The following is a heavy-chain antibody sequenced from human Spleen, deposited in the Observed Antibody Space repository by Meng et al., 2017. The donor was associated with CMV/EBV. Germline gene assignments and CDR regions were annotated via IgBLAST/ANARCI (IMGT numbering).Heavy chain of an antibody. J-gene: IGHJ4*02. V-gene: IGHV3-30*04. CDR3: ARDSIDSSSWYSNYFDY. Sequence: FTFSSYAMHWVRQAPGKGLEWVAVISYDGSNKYYADSVKGRFTISRDNSKNTLYLQMNSLRAEDTAVYYCARDSIDSSSWYSNYFDYWGQGTLVTVSS. CDR2: ISYDGSNK. CDR1: FTFSSYA. D-gene: IGHD6-13*01.